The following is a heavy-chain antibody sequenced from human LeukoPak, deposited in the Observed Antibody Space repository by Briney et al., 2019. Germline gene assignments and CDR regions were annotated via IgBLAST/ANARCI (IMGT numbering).Heavy chain of an antibody. J-gene: IGHJ1*01. CDR3: ARAAVTTSRYFQH. V-gene: IGHV4-59*01. CDR2: IYNSGHT. D-gene: IGHD4-17*01. CDR1: GGSISNYY. Sequence: PSETLSLTCTVSGGSISNYYWSWIRQPPGKGLEWIGYIYNSGHTNYNPSLKSRVTISEDTSKNQLSLKLSSVTAADTAVYYCARAAVTTSRYFQHWGQGTLVTVSS.